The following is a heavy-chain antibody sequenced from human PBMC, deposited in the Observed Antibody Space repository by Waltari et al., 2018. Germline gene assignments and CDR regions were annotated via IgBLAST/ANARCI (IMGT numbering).Heavy chain of an antibody. V-gene: IGHV3-23*01. Sequence: EVQLLESGGGLVQPGGSLRLSCAASGFTFSNYAMSWVRQAPGKGLEWVSGIRGSGGSTYYADSVKGRFTISRDNSKNTLYLQMNSLRAEDTAVYYCAKADGISAPGSYFDYWGQGTLVTVSS. CDR2: IRGSGGST. CDR1: GFTFSNYA. J-gene: IGHJ4*02. CDR3: AKADGISAPGSYFDY. D-gene: IGHD6-13*01.